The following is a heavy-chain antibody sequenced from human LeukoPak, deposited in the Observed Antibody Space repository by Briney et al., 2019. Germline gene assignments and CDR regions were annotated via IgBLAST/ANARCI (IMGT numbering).Heavy chain of an antibody. J-gene: IGHJ6*03. CDR3: AKDYSGSYYPYYYMDV. CDR1: GFTFSSYG. V-gene: IGHV3-30*02. Sequence: AGGSLRLSCAASGFTFSSYGMHWVRQAPGKGLEWVAFIRYDGSNKYYADSVKGRFTISRDNSKNTLYLQMNSLRAEDTAVYYCAKDYSGSYYPYYYMDVWGKGTTVTVSS. CDR2: IRYDGSNK. D-gene: IGHD1-26*01.